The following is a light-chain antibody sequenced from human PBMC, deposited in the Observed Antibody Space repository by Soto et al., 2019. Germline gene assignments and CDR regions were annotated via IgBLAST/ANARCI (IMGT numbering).Light chain of an antibody. Sequence: QSVLTQPPSVSGAPGQRVTISCTGSSSNIGAGYDVHWYQQLPGTAPKLLIYGNSNRPSGVPDRFSGSKSATSASLAITVLQAGHEADYYCQSHGSRLSGGVFGGGTKLTVL. J-gene: IGLJ3*02. CDR2: GNS. V-gene: IGLV1-40*01. CDR3: QSHGSRLSGGV. CDR1: SSNIGAGYD.